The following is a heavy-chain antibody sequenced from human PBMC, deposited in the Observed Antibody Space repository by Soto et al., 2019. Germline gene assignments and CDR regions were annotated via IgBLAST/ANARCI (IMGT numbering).Heavy chain of an antibody. CDR2: IYPSGGTT. Sequence: QVQLVQSGAEVKEPGASVKVSCKASGYTFTSYYMHWVRQAPGQGLEWMGVIYPSGGTTTYAQKFQARVSMTRDTSTSTLYMDLSSLRSEDTAVYYCARGSDGYDYWGQGTLVTVSS. J-gene: IGHJ4*02. V-gene: IGHV1-46*03. CDR1: GYTFTSYY. D-gene: IGHD5-18*01. CDR3: ARGSDGYDY.